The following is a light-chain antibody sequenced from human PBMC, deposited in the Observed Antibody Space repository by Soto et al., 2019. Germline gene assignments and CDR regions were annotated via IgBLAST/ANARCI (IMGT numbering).Light chain of an antibody. V-gene: IGKV1-5*01. CDR1: QTISRC. J-gene: IGKJ1*01. CDR2: TAS. Sequence: DITMTQSPSTLSASVGDTDTITCRASQTISRCLAWYQQKPGKAPRLLIYTASTLESGVPSRFSASGSGTEFTLTISSLHPDDFATYYCQEYNNYWTLGQGTKVDIK. CDR3: QEYNNYWT.